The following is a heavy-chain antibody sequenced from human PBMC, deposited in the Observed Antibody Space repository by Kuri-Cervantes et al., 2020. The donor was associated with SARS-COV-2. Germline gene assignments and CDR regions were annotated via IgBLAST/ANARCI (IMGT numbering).Heavy chain of an antibody. CDR1: GYTFTSYG. D-gene: IGHD3-10*01. CDR3: ARGGEVLWFGESFDP. Sequence: ASVKASCKASGYTFTSYGISWVRQAPGQGLEWMGWISAYNGNTNYAQKLQGRVTMTTDTSTSTAYMELRSLRSEDTAVYYCARGGEVLWFGESFDPWGQGTLVTVSS. CDR2: ISAYNGNT. V-gene: IGHV1-18*01. J-gene: IGHJ5*02.